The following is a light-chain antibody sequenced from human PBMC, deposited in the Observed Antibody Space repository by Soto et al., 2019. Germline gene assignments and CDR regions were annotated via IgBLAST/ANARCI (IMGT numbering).Light chain of an antibody. CDR3: QQYYSTPLT. CDR1: QSVLYSSNNQNY. J-gene: IGKJ4*01. CDR2: WAS. Sequence: DIVMTQSPDSLAVSLGERATTNCKSSQSVLYSSNNQNYLAWYQQKPGQPPKLLIYWASTRESGVPDRFSGSGSGTDFTLTTSSLQAEDVAVYYCQQYYSTPLTFGGGTKVDIK. V-gene: IGKV4-1*01.